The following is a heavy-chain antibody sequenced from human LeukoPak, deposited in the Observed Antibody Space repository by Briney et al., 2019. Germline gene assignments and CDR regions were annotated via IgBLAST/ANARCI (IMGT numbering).Heavy chain of an antibody. CDR2: ISSSSYI. J-gene: IGHJ6*02. CDR1: GFTFSTYS. V-gene: IGHV3-21*01. D-gene: IGHD2-21*02. CDR3: AIEAYCGGDCELSEQNYYYYGMDV. Sequence: GGSLRLSCAAAGFTFSTYSMKSARQAPGNGLEWVSSISSSSYIYYADSVKGRFTISRDNAKNSLYLQMNSLRAEDTAVYYCAIEAYCGGDCELSEQNYYYYGMDVWGQGTTVTVSS.